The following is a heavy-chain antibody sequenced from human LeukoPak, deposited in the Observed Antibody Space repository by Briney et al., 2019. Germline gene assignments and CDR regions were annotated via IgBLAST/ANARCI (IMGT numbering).Heavy chain of an antibody. CDR2: ISGSGGST. D-gene: IGHD5-24*01. V-gene: IGHV3-23*01. CDR1: GFTFSSYA. CDR3: ARVQMATYDY. Sequence: GGSLRLSCAASGFTFSSYAMSWVRQAPGKGLEWVSAISGSGGSTYYADSVKGRFTISRDNAENTLYLQMNSLRAEDTAVYYCARVQMATYDYWGQGTLVTVSS. J-gene: IGHJ4*02.